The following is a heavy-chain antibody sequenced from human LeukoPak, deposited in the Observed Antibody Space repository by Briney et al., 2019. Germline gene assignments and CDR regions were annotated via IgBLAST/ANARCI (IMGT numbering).Heavy chain of an antibody. V-gene: IGHV1-69*13. Sequence: SVKVSCKASGGTFSSYAIRWVRQAPGQGLEWMGGIIHNFGNENYAQKFQGRVTITAEESTSTAYMELSSLGSEDTAVYYCASPRYCSGGSCQYFDYWGQGTLVTVSS. D-gene: IGHD2-15*01. CDR1: GGTFSSYA. J-gene: IGHJ4*02. CDR3: ASPRYCSGGSCQYFDY. CDR2: IIHNFGNE.